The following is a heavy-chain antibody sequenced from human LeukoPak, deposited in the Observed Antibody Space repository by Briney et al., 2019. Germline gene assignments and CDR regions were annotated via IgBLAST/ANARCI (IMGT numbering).Heavy chain of an antibody. D-gene: IGHD6-25*01. CDR2: ISYDGSNK. J-gene: IGHJ6*02. CDR1: GFTFNSYA. CDR3: ARDPERNYYYGMDV. Sequence: GGSLRLSCAASGFTFNSYAMHWVRQAPGKGLEWVAVISYDGSNKYYADSVKGRFTISRDNSKNTLYLQMNSLRAEDTAVYYCARDPERNYYYGMDVWGQGTTVTVSS. V-gene: IGHV3-30*04.